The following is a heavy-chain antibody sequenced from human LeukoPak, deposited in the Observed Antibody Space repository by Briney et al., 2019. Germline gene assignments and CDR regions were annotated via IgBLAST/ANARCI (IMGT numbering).Heavy chain of an antibody. CDR1: GFTLSSYA. D-gene: IGHD2-21*01. J-gene: IGHJ4*02. Sequence: GGSLRLSCAASGFTLSSYAMSWVRQAPGKGLEWVSSISVSGNTYHADSVKGRFTISRDSSKNTLYLQMNRLRAEDAAVYYCAKAPVTTCSGAYCYPFDYWGQGTLVTVSS. CDR3: AKAPVTTCSGAYCYPFDY. CDR2: ISVSGNT. V-gene: IGHV3-23*01.